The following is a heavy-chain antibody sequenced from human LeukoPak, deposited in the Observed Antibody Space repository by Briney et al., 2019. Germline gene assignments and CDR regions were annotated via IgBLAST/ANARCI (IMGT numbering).Heavy chain of an antibody. Sequence: ASVKVSCKASGYTFTSYDINWVRQATGQGLEWMGWMNPNSGNTDYAQKFQGRVTITRNTSISTAYMELSSLRSEDTAVYYCARGYSYGYEADYWGQGTLVTVSS. CDR3: ARGYSYGYEADY. CDR2: MNPNSGNT. J-gene: IGHJ4*02. D-gene: IGHD5-18*01. V-gene: IGHV1-8*03. CDR1: GYTFTSYD.